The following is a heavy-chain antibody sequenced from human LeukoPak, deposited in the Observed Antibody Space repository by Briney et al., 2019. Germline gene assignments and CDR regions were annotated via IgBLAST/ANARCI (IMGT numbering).Heavy chain of an antibody. CDR2: IRSKAYGGTT. V-gene: IGHV3-49*04. Sequence: GGSLRLSCAASGFTFSSYGMSWVRQAPGKGLEWVGFIRSKAYGGTTEYAASVKGRFTISRDDSKSIAYLQMNSLKTEDTAVYYCTRDRYNWNDFDYWGQGTLVTVSS. CDR3: TRDRYNWNDFDY. CDR1: GFTFSSYG. D-gene: IGHD1-1*01. J-gene: IGHJ4*02.